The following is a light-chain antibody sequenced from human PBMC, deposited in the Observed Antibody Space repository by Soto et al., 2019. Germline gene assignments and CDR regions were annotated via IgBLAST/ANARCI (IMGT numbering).Light chain of an antibody. J-gene: IGLJ3*02. V-gene: IGLV1-44*01. CDR2: NDD. CDR1: SSGLEIKI. Sequence: QSALTQPPSASGTPGQRVTISCTGSSSGLEIKILNWYQHIPGKAPKLLIYNDDQRPSGVPDRFSGSRSGTSASLVIAGRRSEDEAEYYCAGWDDSRLGPVFGGGTKLTVL. CDR3: AGWDDSRLGPV.